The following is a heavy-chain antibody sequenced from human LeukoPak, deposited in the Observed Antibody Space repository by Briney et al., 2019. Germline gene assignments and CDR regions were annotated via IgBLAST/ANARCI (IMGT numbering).Heavy chain of an antibody. V-gene: IGHV3-23*01. CDR2: TSGSGVDS. Sequence: PGGSLRLSCAASGFTLRSYDMSWVCQAQGKGLERVAATSGSGVDSYYADSVRSRFTISRDNSQNTLYLQMDSLRAEDTALYYCAKEDSGYDFDYWGQGTLVTVSS. CDR3: AKEDSGYDFDY. D-gene: IGHD5-12*01. J-gene: IGHJ4*02. CDR1: GFTLRSYD.